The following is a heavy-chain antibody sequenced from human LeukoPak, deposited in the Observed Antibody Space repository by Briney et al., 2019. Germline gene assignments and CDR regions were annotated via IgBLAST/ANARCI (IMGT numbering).Heavy chain of an antibody. CDR1: GFTVSSNC. CDR3: AIEWLGLDY. CDR2: IYSGGST. J-gene: IGHJ4*02. Sequence: GGSLRFSCAASGFTVSSNCMSWVRQAPGKGLEWVSVIYSGGSTYYADSVKGRFTISRDNSKNTLYLQMNSLRAEDTAVYYCAIEWLGLDYWGQGTLVTVSS. V-gene: IGHV3-53*01. D-gene: IGHD6-19*01.